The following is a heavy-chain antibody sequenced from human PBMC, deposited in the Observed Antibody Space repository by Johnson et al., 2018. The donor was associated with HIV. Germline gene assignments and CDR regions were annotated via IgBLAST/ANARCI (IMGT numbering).Heavy chain of an antibody. Sequence: QVQLVESGGGLVQPGGSLRLSCGASPFTFSSYAMHWVRQAPGKGLAWVAVISYDGSNKYYAASVKGRFTISRNNSKNTLYLQMNSLRAEDTAVYYCAKDMAPSGSYHRPLPGSFDIWGQGTMVTVSS. D-gene: IGHD1-26*01. J-gene: IGHJ3*02. CDR2: ISYDGSNK. CDR1: PFTFSSYA. V-gene: IGHV3-30-3*01. CDR3: AKDMAPSGSYHRPLPGSFDI.